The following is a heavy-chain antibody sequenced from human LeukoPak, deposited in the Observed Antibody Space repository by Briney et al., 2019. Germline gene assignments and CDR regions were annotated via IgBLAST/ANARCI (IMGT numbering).Heavy chain of an antibody. V-gene: IGHV3-23*01. D-gene: IGHD3-10*01. CDR3: ANFGSATYYYYYTDV. Sequence: GGSLRLSCAASGFTFSSYAMSWVRQAPGKGLEWVSAISGSGGSTYYADSVKGRFTISRDNSKNTLYLQMNSLRAEDTAVYYCANFGSATYYYYYTDVWGKGTTVTVSS. J-gene: IGHJ6*03. CDR1: GFTFSSYA. CDR2: ISGSGGST.